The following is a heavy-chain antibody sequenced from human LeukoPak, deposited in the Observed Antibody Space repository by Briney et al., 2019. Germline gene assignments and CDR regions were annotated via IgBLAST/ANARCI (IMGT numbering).Heavy chain of an antibody. CDR2: ISSRGSTI. CDR1: GFTFSDYY. D-gene: IGHD4-17*01. J-gene: IGHJ4*02. V-gene: IGHV3-11*04. CDR3: AREDYGDYSFGY. Sequence: GGSLRLSCAASGFTFSDYYMSWIRQAPGKGLEWVSYISSRGSTIYYADSVKGRFTLSRDNAKKSLYLQMNSLRAEDTAVYYCAREDYGDYSFGYWGQGTLVTVSS.